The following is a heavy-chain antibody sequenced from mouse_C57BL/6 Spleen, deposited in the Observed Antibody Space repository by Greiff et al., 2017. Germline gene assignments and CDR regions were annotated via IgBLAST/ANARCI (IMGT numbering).Heavy chain of an antibody. V-gene: IGHV1-78*01. CDR2: IYPRDGST. CDR3: ANYDYNPDYAMDY. J-gene: IGHJ4*01. D-gene: IGHD2-4*01. Sequence: QVQLKESDAELVKPGASVKISCKVSGYTFTDHTIHWMKQRPEQGLEWIGYIYPRDGSTKYNDKFKGKATLTADNSSSTAYMQLNSLTSEDSAVYFCANYDYNPDYAMDYWGQGTSVTVSS. CDR1: GYTFTDHT.